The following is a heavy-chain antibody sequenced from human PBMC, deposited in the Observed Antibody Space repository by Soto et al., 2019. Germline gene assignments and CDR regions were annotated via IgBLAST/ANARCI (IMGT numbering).Heavy chain of an antibody. V-gene: IGHV3-9*01. Sequence: EVQLVESGGGLVQPGRSLRLSCAASGFTFDDYAMHWVRQAPGKGLEWVSGISWNSGSIGYADSVKGRFTISRDNAKNPLYRQMNSLGAEDTALYYCAKDMERYCSGGSCYFGAFDIWGQGTMVTVSS. J-gene: IGHJ3*02. D-gene: IGHD2-15*01. CDR2: ISWNSGSI. CDR1: GFTFDDYA. CDR3: AKDMERYCSGGSCYFGAFDI.